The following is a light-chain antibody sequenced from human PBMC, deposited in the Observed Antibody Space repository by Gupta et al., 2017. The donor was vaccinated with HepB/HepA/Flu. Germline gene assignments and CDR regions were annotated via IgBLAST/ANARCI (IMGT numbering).Light chain of an antibody. CDR1: QSISTY. CDR2: AAS. J-gene: IGKJ2*01. Sequence: DIQMTQFPSSLSASVGDRVTITCRASQSISTYVNWYQQKPGKVPNVLISAASSLRSGVPARFSGSGSGTDFTLTISSLQPEDSATYYCQQSYSTPYTFGQGTNLEIK. V-gene: IGKV1-39*01. CDR3: QQSYSTPYT.